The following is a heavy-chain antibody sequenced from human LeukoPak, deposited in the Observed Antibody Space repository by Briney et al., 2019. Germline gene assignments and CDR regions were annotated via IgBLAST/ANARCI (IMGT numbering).Heavy chain of an antibody. CDR2: INQDGSEK. CDR3: ARGGDYFDY. V-gene: IGHV3-7*01. Sequence: GGSLRLSCAASGFTFSSYWMSWVRPAPGKGLGWVANINQDGSEKYYVDSVKGRFTISRDNAKNSLYLQMNSLRAEDTAVYYCARGGDYFDYWGQGTLVTASS. J-gene: IGHJ4*02. CDR1: GFTFSSYW. D-gene: IGHD3-16*01.